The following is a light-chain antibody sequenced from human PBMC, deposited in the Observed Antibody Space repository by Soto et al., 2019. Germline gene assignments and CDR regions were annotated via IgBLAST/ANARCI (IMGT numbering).Light chain of an antibody. CDR3: SSYAATNNYV. V-gene: IGLV2-8*01. J-gene: IGLJ1*01. CDR2: EVT. CDR1: SSDVGGYNF. Sequence: QSALTQPPSASGSPGQSVTISCIGTSSDVGGYNFVSWYQQHPGKAPQLIIYEVTKRPSGVPDRFSGSKSGNTASLTVSGLQTEDEADYYCSSYAATNNYVFGSGTKV.